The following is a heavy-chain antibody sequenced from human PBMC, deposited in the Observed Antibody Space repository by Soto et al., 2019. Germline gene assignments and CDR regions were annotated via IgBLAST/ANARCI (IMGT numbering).Heavy chain of an antibody. Sequence: QVQLVESGGGVVQPGRSLRLSCAASGFTFSSYGMHWVRQAPGKGLEWVAVIWYDGSNKYYADSVKGRFTISRDNSKNTLYLQMNSLRAEYTAVYYCARDDYGDYGPAEYFQHWGQGTLVTVSS. CDR1: GFTFSSYG. V-gene: IGHV3-33*01. D-gene: IGHD4-17*01. J-gene: IGHJ1*01. CDR3: ARDDYGDYGPAEYFQH. CDR2: IWYDGSNK.